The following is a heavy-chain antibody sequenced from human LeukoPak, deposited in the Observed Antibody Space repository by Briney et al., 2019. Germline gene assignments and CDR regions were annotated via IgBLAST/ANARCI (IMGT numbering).Heavy chain of an antibody. CDR3: ARTYYYGSGRLGSFDY. CDR1: GGTFSSYA. J-gene: IGHJ4*02. Sequence: SVKVSCKASGGTFSSYAISWVRQAPGQGLEWMGGIIPIFGTANYAQKFQGRVTITADESTSAAYMELSSLRSEDTAVYYCARTYYYGSGRLGSFDYWGQGTLVTVSS. CDR2: IIPIFGTA. D-gene: IGHD3-10*01. V-gene: IGHV1-69*13.